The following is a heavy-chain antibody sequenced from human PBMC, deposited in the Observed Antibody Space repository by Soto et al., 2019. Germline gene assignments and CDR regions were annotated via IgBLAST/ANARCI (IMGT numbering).Heavy chain of an antibody. J-gene: IGHJ4*02. D-gene: IGHD3-9*01. V-gene: IGHV1-2*02. CDR1: GYTFTGYY. CDR3: ASPPLNAYYDILTGYYGPVYYFDY. CDR2: INPNSGGT. Sequence: GASVKVSCNASGYTFTGYYTHWVRQAPGQGLEWMGWINPNSGGTNYAQKLQGRVTMTRDTSISTAYMELSRLRSDDTAVYYCASPPLNAYYDILTGYYGPVYYFDYWGQGTLVTVSS.